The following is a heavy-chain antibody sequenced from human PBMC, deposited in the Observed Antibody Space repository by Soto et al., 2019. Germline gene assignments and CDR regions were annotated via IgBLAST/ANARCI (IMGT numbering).Heavy chain of an antibody. D-gene: IGHD3-16*01. CDR2: INPNNGGT. CDR1: GYTFTGYY. J-gene: IGHJ6*03. V-gene: IGHV1-2*04. Sequence: QVQLVQSGAEVKKPGASVKVSCKASGYTFTGYYLHWVRQAPGQGLEWMGWINPNNGGTNYAQKFQGWVTMTRDTSISTAYMELSRLRSYDTAVYYCAKAGTIPPYYDYFYMDVWGKGTTVTVAS. CDR3: AKAGTIPPYYDYFYMDV.